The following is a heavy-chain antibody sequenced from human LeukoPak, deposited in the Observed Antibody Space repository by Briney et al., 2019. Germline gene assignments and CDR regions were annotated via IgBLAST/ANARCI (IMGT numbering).Heavy chain of an antibody. CDR2: IYTTGLA. V-gene: IGHV4-4*07. CDR3: ARHGYTASHFFLDY. CDR1: TGSINSYY. Sequence: SETLCLTCTVSTGSINSYYWGWVRQPAGRGLEWIGRIYTTGLADYDPSLQSRVTMSVDTSQKQFSLNLRSVTAADTAIYFCARHGYTASHFFLDYWRQGTLATVSS. D-gene: IGHD5-18*01. J-gene: IGHJ4*02.